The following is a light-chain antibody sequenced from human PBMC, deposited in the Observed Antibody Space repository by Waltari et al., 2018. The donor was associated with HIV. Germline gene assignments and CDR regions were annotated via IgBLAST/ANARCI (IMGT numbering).Light chain of an antibody. CDR1: SSNIGAGYD. CDR2: VRS. CDR3: QSYDSSLSDVV. V-gene: IGLV1-40*01. Sequence: QSVLTQPPSVSGAPGQRVTSSCNGNSSNIGAGYDVNWYQQLPGTAAKLLIYVRSNRPSVVPDRFSGSKSGTSASLAITGLQAEDEADYYCQSYDSSLSDVVFGGGTKLTVL. J-gene: IGLJ2*01.